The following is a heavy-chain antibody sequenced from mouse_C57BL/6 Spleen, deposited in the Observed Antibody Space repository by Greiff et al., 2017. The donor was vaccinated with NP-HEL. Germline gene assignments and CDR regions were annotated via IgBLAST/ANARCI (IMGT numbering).Heavy chain of an antibody. CDR2: IWSDGST. Sequence: VKVEESGPGLVAPSQSLSITCTVSGFSLTSYGVHWVRQPPGKGLEWLVVIWSDGSTTYNSALKSRLSISKDNSKSQVFLKMNSLQTDDTAMYYCARHPITTVDAMDYWGQGTSVTVSS. CDR1: GFSLTSYG. D-gene: IGHD1-1*01. V-gene: IGHV2-6-1*01. CDR3: ARHPITTVDAMDY. J-gene: IGHJ4*01.